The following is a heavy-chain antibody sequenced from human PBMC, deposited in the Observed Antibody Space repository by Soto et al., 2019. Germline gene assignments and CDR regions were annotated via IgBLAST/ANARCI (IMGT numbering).Heavy chain of an antibody. D-gene: IGHD2-15*01. CDR2: INAGNGNT. J-gene: IGHJ4*02. Sequence: ASVKVSCKASGYTFTSYAMHWVRQAPGQRLEWMGWINAGNGNTKYSQKFQGRVTITRDTSASTAYMELSSLRSEDTAVFYCASCSGGSCYSGDYWGQGTLVTVSS. CDR3: ASCSGGSCYSGDY. V-gene: IGHV1-3*01. CDR1: GYTFTSYA.